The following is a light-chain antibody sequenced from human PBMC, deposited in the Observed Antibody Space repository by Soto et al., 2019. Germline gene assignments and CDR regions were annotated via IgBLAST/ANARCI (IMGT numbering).Light chain of an antibody. V-gene: IGKV3-11*01. J-gene: IGKJ2*03. Sequence: EIVLTQSPATLSLSPGERATLSCRASESVNNFLAWYQQKPGQAPRLLIYDASNRATGVPARFSGSGSGTDFTLTISTLESEDFAVYYCQQRWNWAYGFGQGTKLE. CDR3: QQRWNWAYG. CDR1: ESVNNF. CDR2: DAS.